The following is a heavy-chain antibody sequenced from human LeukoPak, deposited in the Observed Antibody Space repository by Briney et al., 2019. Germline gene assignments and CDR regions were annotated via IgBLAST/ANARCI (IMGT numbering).Heavy chain of an antibody. CDR2: ISDSGSMI. J-gene: IGHJ6*03. D-gene: IGHD3-10*01. CDR3: ARDQAFSITEYYVDV. Sequence: GGSLRLSCAASGFTFSNYDMNWVRQAPGKGLEWVSYISDSGSMIYYADSVKGRFTISRDNAKNSLYLQMNSLRAEDTAVYYCARDQAFSITEYYVDVWGKGTTVTISS. V-gene: IGHV3-48*03. CDR1: GFTFSNYD.